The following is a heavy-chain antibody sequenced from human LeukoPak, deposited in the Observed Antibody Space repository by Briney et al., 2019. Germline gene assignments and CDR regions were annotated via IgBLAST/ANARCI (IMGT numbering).Heavy chain of an antibody. CDR1: GFIFSSYG. J-gene: IGHJ4*02. V-gene: IGHV3-23*01. D-gene: IGHD5-18*01. CDR3: AKASEFSYASVLGYFDY. Sequence: GGSLRLSCAASGFIFSSYGMSWFRQAPGKGLEWVSTIIGSSTTTYYADSVTGRFTISRDNPKNTLYLQMNSLRAEDTAVYYCAKASEFSYASVLGYFDYWGQGALVTVSS. CDR2: IIGSSTTT.